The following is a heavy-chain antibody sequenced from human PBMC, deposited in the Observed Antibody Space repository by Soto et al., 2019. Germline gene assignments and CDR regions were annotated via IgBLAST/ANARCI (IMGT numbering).Heavy chain of an antibody. CDR2: IDGSGGLT. CDR3: VKNSGGFNT. Sequence: QLLQSGGGLVQPGGSLTLSCAASGFTFGTTDMSWVRQAPGEGLEWVSTIDGSGGLTYYADSVKGRFTISRDNSRNTVYLQMNSLRGDDTALYYCVKNSGGFNTWGQGALVTVSS. V-gene: IGHV3-23*01. CDR1: GFTFGTTD. D-gene: IGHD3-10*01. J-gene: IGHJ5*02.